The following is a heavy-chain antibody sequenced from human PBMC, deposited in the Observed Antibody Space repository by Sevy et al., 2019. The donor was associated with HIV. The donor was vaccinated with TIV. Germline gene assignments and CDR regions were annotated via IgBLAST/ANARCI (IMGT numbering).Heavy chain of an antibody. V-gene: IGHV3-15*01. J-gene: IGHJ4*02. CDR3: AAGVGASDFDY. CDR1: GFTFSKAW. Sequence: GGSLRLSCVASGFTFSKAWMSWVRQAPGKGLEWVGRIKSKTDGATRDLAAPGKGRIIISRDDSKNTLYLQISNLKIEDTGVYFCAAGVGASDFDYWGQGTLVTVSS. D-gene: IGHD1-26*01. CDR2: IKSKTDGATR.